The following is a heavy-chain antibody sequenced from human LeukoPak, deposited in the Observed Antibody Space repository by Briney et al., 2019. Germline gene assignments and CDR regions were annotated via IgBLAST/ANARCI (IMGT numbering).Heavy chain of an antibody. CDR2: ISAIGGST. J-gene: IGHJ4*02. CDR3: AKPVGANPYCDSTRCYPRDY. Sequence: GGSLRLSCAVSGFTFSSYAMSWVRQAPGKGLEWVSGISAIGGSTYCADSVKGRFTISRDNSKNTLYLQMNSLRAEDTAVYYCAKPVGANPYCDSTRCYPRDYWGQGTLVTVSS. CDR1: GFTFSSYA. D-gene: IGHD2-2*01. V-gene: IGHV3-23*01.